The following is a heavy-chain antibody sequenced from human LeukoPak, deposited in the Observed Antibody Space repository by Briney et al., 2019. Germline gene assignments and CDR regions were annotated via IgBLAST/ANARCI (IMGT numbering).Heavy chain of an antibody. CDR1: GFTFSSYG. CDR3: AKAGSTNYYYGMDV. D-gene: IGHD2-2*01. V-gene: IGHV3-30*02. CDR2: IWYDGSNK. Sequence: GGSLRLSCAASGFTFSSYGMHWVRQAPGKGLEWVAVIWYDGSNKYYADSVKGRFTISRDNSKNTLYLQMNSLRAEDTAVYYCAKAGSTNYYYGMDVWGQGTTVTVSS. J-gene: IGHJ6*02.